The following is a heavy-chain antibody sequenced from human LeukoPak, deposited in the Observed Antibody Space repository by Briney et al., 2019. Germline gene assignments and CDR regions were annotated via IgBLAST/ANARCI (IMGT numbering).Heavy chain of an antibody. V-gene: IGHV3-74*01. J-gene: IGHJ5*02. D-gene: IGHD2-2*03. Sequence: PGGSLRLSCAASGFTFSSDYMHWVRQAPGKGLVWVSRIKSDGSVTGYADSVKGRFTISRDNAKNTVYLQMNSLRAEDTAVYYCARDWIDRGTFDPWGQGTLVTVSS. CDR3: ARDWIDRGTFDP. CDR1: GFTFSSDY. CDR2: IKSDGSVT.